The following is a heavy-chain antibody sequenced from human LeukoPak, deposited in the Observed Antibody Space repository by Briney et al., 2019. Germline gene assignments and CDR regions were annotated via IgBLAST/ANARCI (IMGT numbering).Heavy chain of an antibody. Sequence: PSETLSLTCTVSGGSISSGSYHWSWIRQPAGKGLEWIGRIYTSGSTNYNPSLKSRVTISVDTSKNQFSLKLSSVTAADTAVYYCARLSHWFDPWGQGTLVTVSS. V-gene: IGHV4-61*02. D-gene: IGHD3-16*02. CDR1: GGSISSGSYH. CDR2: IYTSGST. J-gene: IGHJ5*02. CDR3: ARLSHWFDP.